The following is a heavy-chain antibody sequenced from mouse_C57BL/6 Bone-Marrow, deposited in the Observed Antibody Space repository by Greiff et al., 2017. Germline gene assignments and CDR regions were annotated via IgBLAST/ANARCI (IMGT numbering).Heavy chain of an antibody. J-gene: IGHJ2*01. Sequence: EVKVVESGGGLVKPGGSLKLSCAASGFTFSDYGMHWVRQAPEKGLEWVAYISSGSSTIYYADTVKGRFTISRDNAKNTLFLQMTSLRSEDTAMYYCARRWGYFDYWGQGTTLTVSS. CDR3: ARRWGYFDY. CDR1: GFTFSDYG. V-gene: IGHV5-17*01. CDR2: ISSGSSTI. D-gene: IGHD1-1*02.